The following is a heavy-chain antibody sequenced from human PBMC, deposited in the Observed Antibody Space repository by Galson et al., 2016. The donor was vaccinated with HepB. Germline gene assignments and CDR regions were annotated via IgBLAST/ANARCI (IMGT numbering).Heavy chain of an antibody. D-gene: IGHD6-19*01. V-gene: IGHV3-7*04. Sequence: SLRLSCAASGFTFSNYCMSWVRQAPGKGLEWVANIIEDGSEKYYGDSVRGRVTISRDNAKNSLYLQMNSLRVEDTAVYYCARAVTGRAGFDYYYFGMDVWGKGTTVTVSS. CDR1: GFTFSNYC. CDR2: IIEDGSEK. CDR3: ARAVTGRAGFDYYYFGMDV. J-gene: IGHJ6*04.